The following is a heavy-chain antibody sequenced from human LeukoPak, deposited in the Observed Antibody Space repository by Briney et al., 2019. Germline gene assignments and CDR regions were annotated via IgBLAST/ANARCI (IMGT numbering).Heavy chain of an antibody. CDR1: GGSISSSSYY. J-gene: IGHJ6*02. V-gene: IGHV4-61*05. Sequence: SETLSLTCSVSGGSISSSSYYWSWIRQPPGKGLEWIGYIYYSGSTNYNPSLKSRVTISVDTSKNQFSLKLSSVTAAGTAVYYCARLGYYYYYGMDVWGQGTTVTVSS. CDR2: IYYSGST. CDR3: ARLGYYYYYGMDV. D-gene: IGHD3-16*01.